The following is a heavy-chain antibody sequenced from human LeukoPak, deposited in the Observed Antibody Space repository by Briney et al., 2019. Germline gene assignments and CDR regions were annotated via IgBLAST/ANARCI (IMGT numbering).Heavy chain of an antibody. D-gene: IGHD6-19*01. J-gene: IGHJ4*02. V-gene: IGHV1-69*02. CDR2: IIPILGIA. Sequence: ASVKVSCKASGGTFSSYTISWVRQAPGRGLEWMGRIIPILGIANYAQKFQGRVTITADKSTSTAYMELSSLRSEDTAVYYCARADIAVAAPSDYWGQGTLVTVSS. CDR3: ARADIAVAAPSDY. CDR1: GGTFSSYT.